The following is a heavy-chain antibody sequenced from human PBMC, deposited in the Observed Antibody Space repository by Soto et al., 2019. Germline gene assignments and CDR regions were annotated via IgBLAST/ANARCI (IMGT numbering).Heavy chain of an antibody. CDR3: ARVSSSSWRTRYYYGMDV. Sequence: PSETLSLTCTVSGGSISSYYWSWIRQPAGKGLEWIGRIYTSGSTNYNPSLKSRVTMSVDTSKNQFSLKLSSVTAADTAVYYCARVSSSSWRTRYYYGMDVWGQGTTVTVSS. V-gene: IGHV4-4*07. D-gene: IGHD6-13*01. CDR1: GGSISSYY. CDR2: IYTSGST. J-gene: IGHJ6*02.